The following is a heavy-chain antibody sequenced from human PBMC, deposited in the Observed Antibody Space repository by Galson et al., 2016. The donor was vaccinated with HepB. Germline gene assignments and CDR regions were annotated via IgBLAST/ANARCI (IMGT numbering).Heavy chain of an antibody. V-gene: IGHV3-49*03. D-gene: IGHD5-12*01. Sequence: SLRLSCAASGFAFAEYAITWFRQAPGKGLEWVGFIKSRSYGETTEYAASVRGRFIISRDDSKSIAYLQMNSLKSEDTAVYHCSEGGYSGYGWGQGTLVTVSA. CDR1: GFAFAEYA. J-gene: IGHJ4*02. CDR2: IKSRSYGETT. CDR3: SEGGYSGYG.